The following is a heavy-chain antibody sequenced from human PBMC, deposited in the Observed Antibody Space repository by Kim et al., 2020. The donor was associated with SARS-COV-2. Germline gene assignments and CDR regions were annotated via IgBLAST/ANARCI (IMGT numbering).Heavy chain of an antibody. CDR2: ISSSSSTI. CDR3: ARLTGWRKDDSRDCDY. Sequence: GGSLRLSCAASGFTFSSYSMNWVRQAPGKGLEWVSYISSSSSTIYYADSVKGRFTISRDNAKNSLYLQMNSLRDEDTAVYYCARLTGWRKDDSRDCDYWGQGTLGTVSS. CDR1: GFTFSSYS. V-gene: IGHV3-48*02. J-gene: IGHJ4*02. D-gene: IGHD3-22*01.